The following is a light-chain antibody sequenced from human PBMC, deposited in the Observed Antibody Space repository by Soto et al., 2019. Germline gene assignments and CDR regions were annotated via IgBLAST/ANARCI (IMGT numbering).Light chain of an antibody. CDR2: KDT. V-gene: IGLV3-25*02. CDR1: ELSKQY. J-gene: IGLJ1*01. CDR3: QSSDDTGNYYL. Sequence: SYELPQTPSVSVSPGQTARITCSGDELSKQYVYWYQQKPGQAPVLVIYKDTERASGIPERFSASSSGTTVTLTISGVRAEDEADYYCQSSDDTGNYYLFGTGTKVTVL.